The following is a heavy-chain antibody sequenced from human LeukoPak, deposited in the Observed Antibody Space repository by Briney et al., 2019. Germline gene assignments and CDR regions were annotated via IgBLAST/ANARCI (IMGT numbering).Heavy chain of an antibody. D-gene: IGHD4-23*01. J-gene: IGHJ4*02. CDR3: ARDYGGDAGLDS. CDR1: GFTFSSFG. Sequence: PGGSLRLSCAASGFTFSSFGMHWVRQAPGKGLEWVALIWSDDRNKYYADSVKGQFTISRDNSKNTPYLQMNSLRAEDTAVYYCARDYGGDAGLDSWGQGTLVTVSS. V-gene: IGHV3-33*01. CDR2: IWSDDRNK.